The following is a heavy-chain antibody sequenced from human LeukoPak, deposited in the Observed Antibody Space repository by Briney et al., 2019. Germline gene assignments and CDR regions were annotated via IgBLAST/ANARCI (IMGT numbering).Heavy chain of an antibody. Sequence: TSETLSLTCTVSGGSISSYYWSWIRQPPGKGLEWIGYIYYSGSNNYNPSLKSRVTISVDTSKNQFSLKLSSVTAADTAVYYCARAPRSYYYYYYMDVWGKGTTVTVSS. V-gene: IGHV4-59*01. CDR1: GGSISSYY. CDR3: ARAPRSYYYYYYMDV. J-gene: IGHJ6*03. CDR2: IYYSGSN.